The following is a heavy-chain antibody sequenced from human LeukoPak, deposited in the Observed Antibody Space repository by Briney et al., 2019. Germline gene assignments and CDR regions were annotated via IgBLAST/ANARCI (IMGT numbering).Heavy chain of an antibody. V-gene: IGHV4-4*02. Sequence: SETLSLTCAVSGGSISSSNWWSWVRQPPGKGLEWIGEIYHSGSTNYNPSLKSRVTISVDKSKKHFSLELSSVTAADTAVYYCARDSVLYYFDSWGQGTLVTVSS. J-gene: IGHJ4*02. CDR2: IYHSGST. CDR3: ARDSVLYYFDS. CDR1: GGSISSSNW. D-gene: IGHD6-6*01.